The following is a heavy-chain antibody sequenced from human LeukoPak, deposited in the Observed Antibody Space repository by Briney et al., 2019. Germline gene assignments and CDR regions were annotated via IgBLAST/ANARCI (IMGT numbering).Heavy chain of an antibody. CDR2: MDYTGTT. V-gene: IGHV4-59*12. CDR1: GGSISSDY. J-gene: IGHJ6*03. Sequence: PSETLSLTCTVSGGSISSDYWTWIRQSPGKGLEWIGYMDYTGTTKYNPALKSRISISVDTSKSQFSLKLSSVTAADTAVYYCARGYSSGWYEPYYYYYYMDVWGKGTTVTISS. CDR3: ARGYSSGWYEPYYYYYYMDV. D-gene: IGHD6-19*01.